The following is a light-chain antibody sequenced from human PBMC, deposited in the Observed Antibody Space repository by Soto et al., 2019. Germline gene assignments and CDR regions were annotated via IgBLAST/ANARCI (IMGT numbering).Light chain of an antibody. J-gene: IGKJ2*02. CDR3: QQYNIWPGT. V-gene: IGKV3-15*01. CDR1: QSVSSN. Sequence: EIVMTQSLATLSVSPGERATLSCRASQSVSSNLAWYQQKPGQAPRLLIYGASTRATGIPARFSGSGSGTEFTLTISSLQSEDFAVYYCQQYNIWPGTFGQGTKLEI. CDR2: GAS.